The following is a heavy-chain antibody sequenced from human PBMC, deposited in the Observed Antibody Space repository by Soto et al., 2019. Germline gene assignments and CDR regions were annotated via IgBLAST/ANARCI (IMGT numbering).Heavy chain of an antibody. D-gene: IGHD3-10*01. J-gene: IGHJ4*02. CDR2: ISYDGSNK. V-gene: IGHV3-30-3*01. Sequence: GGSLRLSCAASGFTFSSYAMHWVRQAPGKGLEWVAVISYDGSNKYYADSVKGRFTISRDNSKNTLYLQMNSLRAEDTAVYYCARDYYPRPFDYWGQGTLVTVSS. CDR1: GFTFSSYA. CDR3: ARDYYPRPFDY.